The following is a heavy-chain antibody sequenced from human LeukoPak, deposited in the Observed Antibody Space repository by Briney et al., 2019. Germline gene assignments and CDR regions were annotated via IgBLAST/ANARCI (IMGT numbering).Heavy chain of an antibody. CDR3: ARDSHGDYEVADRDDAFDI. D-gene: IGHD4-17*01. V-gene: IGHV3-21*01. CDR2: ISSSSSYI. Sequence: GSLRLSCAASGFTFSSYGMSWVRQAPGKGLEWVSSISSSSSYIYYADSVKGRFTISRDNAKNSLYLQMNSLRAEDTAVYYCARDSHGDYEVADRDDAFDIWGQGTMVTVSS. J-gene: IGHJ3*02. CDR1: GFTFSSYG.